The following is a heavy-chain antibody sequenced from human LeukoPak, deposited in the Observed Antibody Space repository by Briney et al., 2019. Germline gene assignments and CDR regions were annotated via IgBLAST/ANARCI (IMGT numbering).Heavy chain of an antibody. CDR2: IYYSGST. J-gene: IGHJ4*02. CDR1: GGSISSYY. D-gene: IGHD6-19*01. CDR3: AGSSSGWYAN. Sequence: PSETLSLTCTVSGGSISSYYWSWIRQPPGKGLEWIGYIYYSGSTYYNPSLKSRVTISVDTSKNQFSLKLSSVTAADTAVYYCAGSSSGWYANWGQGTLVTVSS. V-gene: IGHV4-59*08.